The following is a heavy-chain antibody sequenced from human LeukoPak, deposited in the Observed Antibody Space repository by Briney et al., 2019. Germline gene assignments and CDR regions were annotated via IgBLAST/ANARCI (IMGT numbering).Heavy chain of an antibody. CDR1: GYTFTSYY. D-gene: IGHD1-26*01. CDR2: INPSGGST. J-gene: IGHJ5*02. V-gene: IGHV1-46*01. Sequence: ASVKVSCKASGYTFTSYYMHWVRQAPGQGLEWMGIINPSGGSTSYAQKFQGRVTMTRDMSTSTVYMELSSLRSEDTAVYYCARESHIVGATGDNWFDPWAREPWSPSPQ. CDR3: ARESHIVGATGDNWFDP.